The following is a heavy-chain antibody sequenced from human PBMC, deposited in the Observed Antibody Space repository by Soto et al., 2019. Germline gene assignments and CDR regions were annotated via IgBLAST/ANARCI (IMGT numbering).Heavy chain of an antibody. CDR3: ARDPLRHDDSGYDTFDY. D-gene: IGHD5-12*01. J-gene: IGHJ4*02. CDR2: INSDGSST. V-gene: IGHV3-74*01. CDR1: GFTFSSYW. Sequence: EVQLVESGGGLVQPGGSMRLSCAASGFTFSSYWMQWVRQAPGKGLVWVSRINSDGSSTSYADSVKGRFTISRDNAKNTLYLQMNSLRAEDTAVYYCARDPLRHDDSGYDTFDYWGQGTLVTVSS.